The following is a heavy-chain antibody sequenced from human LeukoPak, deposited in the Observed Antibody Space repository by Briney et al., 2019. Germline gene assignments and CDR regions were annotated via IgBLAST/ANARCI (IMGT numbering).Heavy chain of an antibody. CDR3: ARDSGYSSGWYPGYYYCGMDV. CDR1: GFTVSSNY. D-gene: IGHD6-19*01. V-gene: IGHV3-53*01. CDR2: IYSGGST. Sequence: GGSLRLSCAASGFTVSSNYMSWVRQAPGKGLEWVSVIYSGGSTYYADSVKGRFTISRDNSKNTLYLQMNSLRAEDTAVYYCARDSGYSSGWYPGYYYCGMDVWGQGTTVTVSS. J-gene: IGHJ6*02.